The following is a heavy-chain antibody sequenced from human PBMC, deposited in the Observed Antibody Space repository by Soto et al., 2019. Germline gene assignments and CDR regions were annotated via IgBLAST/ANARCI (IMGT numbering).Heavy chain of an antibody. D-gene: IGHD5-12*01. V-gene: IGHV4-59*11. J-gene: IGHJ4*02. Sequence: SETLSLTCTVSGGSISGHDWNWIRQPPGKGLEWIGYIYYSGSTNYNPSLKSRVTISVDTSKNQFSLKLSSVTAADTAVYYCARAYGGYADYWGQGALVTVSS. CDR2: IYYSGST. CDR1: GGSISGHD. CDR3: ARAYGGYADY.